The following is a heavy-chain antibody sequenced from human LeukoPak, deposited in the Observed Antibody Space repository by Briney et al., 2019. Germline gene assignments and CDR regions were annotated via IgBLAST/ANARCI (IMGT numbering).Heavy chain of an antibody. CDR3: AKDDNYIRFSS. J-gene: IGHJ5*02. D-gene: IGHD3-16*01. V-gene: IGHV3-23*01. CDR1: ESTFRNYW. CDR2: ISGSGGNT. Sequence: GGSQRLSCVGSESTFRNYWMSWVRQAPGKGLEWVSGISGSGGNTYYADSVKGRFTISRDNSKNTLYLQMNSLRAEDTAVYYCAKDDNYIRFSSWGQGTLVTVSS.